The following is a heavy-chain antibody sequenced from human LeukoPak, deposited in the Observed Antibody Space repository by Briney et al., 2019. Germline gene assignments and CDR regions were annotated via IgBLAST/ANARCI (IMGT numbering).Heavy chain of an antibody. CDR2: MNPNSGNT. V-gene: IGHV1-8*03. J-gene: IGHJ5*02. CDR3: ARGPRRTLWFGDSTKYNWFDP. Sequence: ASVNVSCKASGYTFTSYDINWVRQATGQGLEWMGWMNPNSGNTGYAQKFQGRVTITRNTSISTAYMELSSLRSEDTAVYYCARGPRRTLWFGDSTKYNWFDPWGQGTLVTVSS. CDR1: GYTFTSYD. D-gene: IGHD3-10*01.